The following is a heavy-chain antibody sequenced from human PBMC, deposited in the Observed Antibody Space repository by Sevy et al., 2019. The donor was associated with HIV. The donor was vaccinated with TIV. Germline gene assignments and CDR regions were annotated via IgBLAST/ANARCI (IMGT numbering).Heavy chain of an antibody. CDR2: IKQDASEK. J-gene: IGHJ4*02. D-gene: IGHD5-18*01. V-gene: IGHV3-7*04. Sequence: GGSLRLSCAASGFTFSSYWMSWVRQAPGKGLEWVANIKQDASEKYYVDSVKGRFTISRDNAKISLYLQMNSLRAEDTAVYYCARGYSNLRGYSYGTYYFDYWGQGTLVTVSS. CDR1: GFTFSSYW. CDR3: ARGYSNLRGYSYGTYYFDY.